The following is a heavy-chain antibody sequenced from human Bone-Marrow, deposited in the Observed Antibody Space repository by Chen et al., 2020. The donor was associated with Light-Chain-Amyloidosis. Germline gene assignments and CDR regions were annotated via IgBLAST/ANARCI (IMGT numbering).Heavy chain of an antibody. V-gene: IGHV3-23*04. D-gene: IGHD2-2*01. CDR3: AKDRCTSISCSDFDY. CDR2: ARGGDGPT. CDR1: GFNFSNYA. J-gene: IGHJ4*02. Sequence: EVQLVESGGGLVQPGGSLRLSCATSGFNFSNYAMTWVRQAPGKGLEWVSVARGGDGPTYYADSVRGRFTIYRDNSENTLYLQMNSLRAEDTAVYYCAKDRCTSISCSDFDYWGQGTLVTVSS.